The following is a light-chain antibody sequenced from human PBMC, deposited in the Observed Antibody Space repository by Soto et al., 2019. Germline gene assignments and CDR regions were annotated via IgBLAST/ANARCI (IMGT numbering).Light chain of an antibody. V-gene: IGKV3-20*01. CDR2: GAS. Sequence: EIVLTQSPGTLSLSPGERATLSCRASQSVYSNYLAWYQRKPGQAPTLLIYGASNRATDIPYRFSASGSGTDFTLNITRLEAEDFAVYYCQQYDSTPPTFGQGTKVEVK. J-gene: IGKJ1*01. CDR1: QSVYSNY. CDR3: QQYDSTPPT.